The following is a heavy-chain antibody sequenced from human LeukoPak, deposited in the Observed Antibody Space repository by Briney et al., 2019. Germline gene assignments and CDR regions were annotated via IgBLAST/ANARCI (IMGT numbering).Heavy chain of an antibody. CDR2: INGGSGNT. D-gene: IGHD3-22*01. V-gene: IGHV1-3*01. CDR3: ANPRYDSSGYYYVD. J-gene: IGHJ4*02. Sequence: ASVKVSCKASGYSFSTYTMHWLRQAPGQRLDWMGWINGGSGNTKYSPEFQGRVTITRDTSASTAYMELSSLRSEDTAVYYCANPRYDSSGYYYVDWGQGTLVTVSS. CDR1: GYSFSTYT.